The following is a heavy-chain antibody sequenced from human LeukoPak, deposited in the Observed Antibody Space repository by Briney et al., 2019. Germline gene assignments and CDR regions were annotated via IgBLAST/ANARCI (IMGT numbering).Heavy chain of an antibody. D-gene: IGHD5-12*01. CDR2: IWYDGSNK. V-gene: IGHV3-33*08. Sequence: PGESLRLSCVASGFTFSAFGMNWVRQAPGKGLEWVAVIWYDGSNKYYADSVKGRFTISRDNSKNTLYLQMNSLRAEDTAVYYCARDGGVASHFDYWGQGTLVTVSS. CDR3: ARDGGVASHFDY. CDR1: GFTFSAFG. J-gene: IGHJ4*02.